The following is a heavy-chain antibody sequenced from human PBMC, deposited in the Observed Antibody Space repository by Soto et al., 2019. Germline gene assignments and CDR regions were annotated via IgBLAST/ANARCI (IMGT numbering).Heavy chain of an antibody. V-gene: IGHV2-26*01. Sequence: QVTLKESGPVLVKPTETLTLTCTVSGFSLSNARMGVSWIRQPPGKALEWLAHIFSNDEKSYSTSLKSRLTISKDTSKSQVVLTMTNMDPVDTATYYCARITKGYSGYDYPPYYYYGMDVWGQGTTVTVSS. CDR1: GFSLSNARMG. J-gene: IGHJ6*02. CDR3: ARITKGYSGYDYPPYYYYGMDV. CDR2: IFSNDEK. D-gene: IGHD5-12*01.